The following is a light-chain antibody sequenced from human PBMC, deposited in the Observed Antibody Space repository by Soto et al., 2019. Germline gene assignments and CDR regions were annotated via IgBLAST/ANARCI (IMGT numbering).Light chain of an antibody. CDR2: EGS. CDR3: CSYARSSTYV. Sequence: QSVLTQPASLSGSPGQSITISCTGTSSDVGTYNLVSWYQQHPGKAPKLMIFEGSKRPSGVSNRFSGSKSGNTASLTISGLQAEDEADYYCCSYARSSTYVFGTGTKVTVL. J-gene: IGLJ1*01. V-gene: IGLV2-23*01. CDR1: SSDVGTYNL.